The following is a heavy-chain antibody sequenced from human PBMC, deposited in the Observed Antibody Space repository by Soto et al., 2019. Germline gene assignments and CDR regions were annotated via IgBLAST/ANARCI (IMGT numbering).Heavy chain of an antibody. CDR3: ARIKVDSYQFYYAMDV. Sequence: SGPTLVNPTETLTLTCSVSGFSLTTGKMGVSWIRQPPGKALEWLAHIFSDNERSYSTSLQGRLTISKDTSGSQVVLSMTNVDPVATATYYXARIKVDSYQFYYAMDVWGQGTTVTVSS. CDR1: GFSLTTGKMG. D-gene: IGHD3-9*01. J-gene: IGHJ6*02. V-gene: IGHV2-26*01. CDR2: IFSDNER.